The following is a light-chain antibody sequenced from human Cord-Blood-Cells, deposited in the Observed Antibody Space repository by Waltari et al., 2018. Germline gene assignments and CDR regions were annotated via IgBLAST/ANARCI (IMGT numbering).Light chain of an antibody. V-gene: IGLV2-8*01. Sequence: QSALTQTPSASGSPGQSVTISCTGTSSAVGGYKYVSWYQHHPGKAPKLMIYEVSKRPSGVPDRFSGSKSCNTASLTVSGLQAEDEADYYCSSYTGSNNVVFGGGTKLTVL. CDR2: EVS. CDR3: SSYTGSNNVV. CDR1: SSAVGGYKY. J-gene: IGLJ2*01.